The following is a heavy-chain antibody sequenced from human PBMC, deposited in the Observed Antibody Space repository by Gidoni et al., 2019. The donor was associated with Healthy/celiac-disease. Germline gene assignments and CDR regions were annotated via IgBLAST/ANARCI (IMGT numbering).Heavy chain of an antibody. D-gene: IGHD3-22*01. J-gene: IGHJ3*02. Sequence: EVQLLESGGGLVQPGGSLRLSCAASGFTFSSYAMSWVRQAPGKGLEWVSAISGSGGSTYYADSVKGRFTISRDNSKNTLYLQMNSLRAEDTAVYYCAKARGYYYDSSGQEAFDIWGQGTMVTVSS. CDR1: GFTFSSYA. CDR2: ISGSGGST. CDR3: AKARGYYYDSSGQEAFDI. V-gene: IGHV3-23*01.